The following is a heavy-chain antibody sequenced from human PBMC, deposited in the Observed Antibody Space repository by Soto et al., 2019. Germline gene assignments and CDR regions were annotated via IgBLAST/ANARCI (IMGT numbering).Heavy chain of an antibody. Sequence: GGSLRLSCAASGFTFSSSWMHWVCQAPEKGQEWVADIKCDGSNKYYADSVKGRFTISRDNSKNTLYLQMNSLRAEDTAVYYCARVSGSGAFDIWGQGTMVTVSS. CDR3: ARVSGSGAFDI. D-gene: IGHD3-3*01. J-gene: IGHJ3*02. V-gene: IGHV3-33*08. CDR1: GFTFSSSW. CDR2: IKCDGSNK.